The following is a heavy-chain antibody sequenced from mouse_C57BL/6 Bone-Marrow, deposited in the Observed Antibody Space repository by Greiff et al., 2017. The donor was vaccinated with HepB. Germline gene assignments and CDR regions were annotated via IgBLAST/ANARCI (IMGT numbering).Heavy chain of an antibody. CDR3: ARRTGNWYFDV. CDR2: INYDGSST. J-gene: IGHJ1*03. Sequence: EVMLVESEGGLVQPGSSMKLSCTASGFTFSDYYMAWVRQVPEKGLEWVANINYDGSSTYYLDSLKSRFIISRDNAKNILYLQMSSLKSEDTATYYCARRTGNWYFDVWGTGTTVTVSS. V-gene: IGHV5-16*01. CDR1: GFTFSDYY.